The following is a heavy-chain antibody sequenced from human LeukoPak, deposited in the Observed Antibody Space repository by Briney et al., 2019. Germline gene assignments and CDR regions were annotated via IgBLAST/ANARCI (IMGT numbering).Heavy chain of an antibody. Sequence: GASVKVSCKASGYTFTGYYIHWVRQAPGQGLEWMGWINPNSGGTNVAPKFQDRVTMTRDTSINTAYMDLTRLRSDDTAVYFCAKEYPRIAAAGTQKKLLDYWGQGTVVTVSP. V-gene: IGHV1-2*07. D-gene: IGHD6-25*01. CDR1: GYTFTGYY. J-gene: IGHJ4*02. CDR3: AKEYPRIAAAGTQKKLLDY. CDR2: INPNSGGT.